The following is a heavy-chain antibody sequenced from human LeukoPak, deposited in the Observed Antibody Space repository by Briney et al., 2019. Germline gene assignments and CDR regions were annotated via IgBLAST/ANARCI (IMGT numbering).Heavy chain of an antibody. D-gene: IGHD6-13*01. Sequence: SETLSLTCAVSDYSISSGYYWGWIRQPPGKGLEWIGSIYHSGSTYYNPSLKSRVTISVDTSKNQFSLKLSSVTAADTAVYYCARAGRMSAAADAFDYWGQGTLVTVSS. CDR1: DYSISSGYY. CDR3: ARAGRMSAAADAFDY. CDR2: IYHSGST. V-gene: IGHV4-38-2*01. J-gene: IGHJ4*02.